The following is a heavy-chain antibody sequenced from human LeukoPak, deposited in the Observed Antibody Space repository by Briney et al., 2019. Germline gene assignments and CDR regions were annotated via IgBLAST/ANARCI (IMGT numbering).Heavy chain of an antibody. CDR2: ISGSGDRT. CDR1: GLTFSNYA. CDR3: ADHNWIDDRRAFDI. V-gene: IGHV3-23*01. D-gene: IGHD1-20*01. Sequence: GGSLRLSGAASGLTFSNYAMSWVRQAPGKGLEWVSEISGSGDRTHYADSVKGRFTISRDNSKSTLYLQMYSLRADDTAVYYCADHNWIDDRRAFDIWGQGTMVTVSS. J-gene: IGHJ3*02.